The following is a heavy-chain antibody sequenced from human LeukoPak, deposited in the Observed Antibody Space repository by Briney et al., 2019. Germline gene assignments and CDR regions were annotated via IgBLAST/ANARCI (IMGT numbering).Heavy chain of an antibody. CDR3: AGVGGETYCYDSSGYYSDY. J-gene: IGHJ4*02. V-gene: IGHV3-30-3*01. Sequence: RSLLLSCAASGFTFSSYAMHWVRQAPGKGLEWVAVISYDGSNKYYADSVKGRFTISRDNSKNTLYLQMNSLRAEDTAVYYCAGVGGETYCYDSSGYYSDYWGQGTLVTVST. CDR2: ISYDGSNK. CDR1: GFTFSSYA. D-gene: IGHD3-22*01.